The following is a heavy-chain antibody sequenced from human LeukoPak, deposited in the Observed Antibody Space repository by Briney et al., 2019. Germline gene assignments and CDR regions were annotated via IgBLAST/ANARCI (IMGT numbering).Heavy chain of an antibody. CDR1: GFIFGDSA. V-gene: IGHV3-73*01. J-gene: IGHJ5*02. Sequence: GGSLRLSCAGSGFIFGDSAIHWVRQDSGKGLEWVGLIDRKVKGYATAFAASVKGRFTISRDDSQNTAFLHMDTLKTEDTALYYCTKDSGTYNWLDPWGQGTLVTVSS. CDR3: TKDSGTYNWLDP. CDR2: IDRKVKGYAT. D-gene: IGHD1-26*01.